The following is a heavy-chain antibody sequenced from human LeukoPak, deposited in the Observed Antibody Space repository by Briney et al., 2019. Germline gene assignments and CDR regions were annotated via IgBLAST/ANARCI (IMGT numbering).Heavy chain of an antibody. CDR2: ISWNSGSI. Sequence: GGSLRLSCAAPGFTFDDYAMHWVRQAPGKGLEWVSGISWNSGSIGYADSVKGRFTISRDNAKNSLYLQMNSLRAEDTAVYYCARDRGSARSPSYMDVWGKGTTVTVSS. J-gene: IGHJ6*03. CDR3: ARDRGSARSPSYMDV. D-gene: IGHD6-25*01. V-gene: IGHV3-9*01. CDR1: GFTFDDYA.